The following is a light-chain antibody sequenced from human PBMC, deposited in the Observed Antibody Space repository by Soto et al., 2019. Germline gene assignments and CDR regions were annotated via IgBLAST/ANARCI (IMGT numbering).Light chain of an antibody. Sequence: QSVLTQSPSASGTPGQRVTISCSGKSSNIGMNSVNWYQQVPGAAPKLLIYSNDQRPSGVPHRISGSRFGTSASLAISELQSEDEADYYCAAWDDTLGGHVAFGGGTKLTVL. V-gene: IGLV1-44*01. CDR1: SSNIGMNS. CDR3: AAWDDTLGGHVA. J-gene: IGLJ2*01. CDR2: SND.